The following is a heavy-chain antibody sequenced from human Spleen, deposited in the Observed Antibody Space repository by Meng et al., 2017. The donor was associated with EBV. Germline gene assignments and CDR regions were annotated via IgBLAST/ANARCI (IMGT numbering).Heavy chain of an antibody. D-gene: IGHD3-10*02. J-gene: IGHJ4*02. Sequence: VELRGSGPGLGKPAGTLSLTWGVSRGSISSHNKWNWVRQSPERGLEWIGEISHGGSTNYNPSLRSRVTMSVDKSKNQFSLNLTSVTAADTAVYYCASRVPPYYYDYWGRGTLVTVSS. CDR1: RGSISSHNK. V-gene: IGHV4-4*02. CDR2: ISHGGST. CDR3: ASRVPPYYYDY.